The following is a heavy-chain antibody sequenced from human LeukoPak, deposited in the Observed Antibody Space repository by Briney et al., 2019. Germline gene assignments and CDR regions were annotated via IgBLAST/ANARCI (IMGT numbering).Heavy chain of an antibody. Sequence: SVKVSCKASGCTFSSYSISWVRQAPGQGLEWMGRIIPILNIADYAQNFQGRVTITADKSTTTAYMELSSLRSEDTAVYYSARETASQPLPIDSWGQGTLVTVSS. J-gene: IGHJ4*02. V-gene: IGHV1-69*04. CDR2: IIPILNIA. CDR3: ARETASQPLPIDS. CDR1: GCTFSSYS. D-gene: IGHD2-2*01.